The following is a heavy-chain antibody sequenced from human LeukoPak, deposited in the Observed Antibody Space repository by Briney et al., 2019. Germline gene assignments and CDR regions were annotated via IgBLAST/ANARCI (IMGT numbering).Heavy chain of an antibody. CDR1: GYNFTDYY. V-gene: IGHV1-2*02. D-gene: IGHD1-26*01. Sequence: AAVKVSFKASGYNFTDYYIHWVRQAPGQGLEWMGWINPKSGGTNYAQKFRGRVTMTRDTSISTAYIELSGLRSDDTAVYYCARDSGLGPTWHPFDHWGQGTPVTVSS. J-gene: IGHJ4*02. CDR2: INPKSGGT. CDR3: ARDSGLGPTWHPFDH.